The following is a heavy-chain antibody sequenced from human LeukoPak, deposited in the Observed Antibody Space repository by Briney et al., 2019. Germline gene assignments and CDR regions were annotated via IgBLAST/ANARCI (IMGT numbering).Heavy chain of an antibody. Sequence: SETLSLTCSVFADSMNNYYWTWIRQPPGKGLEWVGNMHPGGTTKFHPSLEGRVTMSIDTSNKHFSLRLRSVTAADTATYYCAKTGSLFGRFLDHWGPGARVIVSS. J-gene: IGHJ4*02. CDR3: AKTGSLFGRFLDH. CDR2: MHPGGTT. D-gene: IGHD3-10*02. V-gene: IGHV4-59*01. CDR1: ADSMNNYY.